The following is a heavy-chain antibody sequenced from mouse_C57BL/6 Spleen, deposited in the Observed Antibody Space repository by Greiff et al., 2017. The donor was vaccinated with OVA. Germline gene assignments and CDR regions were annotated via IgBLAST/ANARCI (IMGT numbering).Heavy chain of an antibody. V-gene: IGHV4-1*01. CDR2: INPDSSTI. J-gene: IGHJ3*01. D-gene: IGHD3-2*02. Sequence: AAEGLDFSRYWMSWVRRAPGKGLEWIGEINPDSSTINYAPSLKDKFIISRDNAKNTLYLQMSKVRSEDTALYYCASVDSSGYAAYWGQGTLVTVSA. CDR1: GLDFSRYW. CDR3: ASVDSSGYAAY.